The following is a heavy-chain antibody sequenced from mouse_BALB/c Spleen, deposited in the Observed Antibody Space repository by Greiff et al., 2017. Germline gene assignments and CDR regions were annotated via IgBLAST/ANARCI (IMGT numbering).Heavy chain of an antibody. CDR1: GYSITSDYA. CDR3: AIYDYYFDY. V-gene: IGHV3-2*02. CDR2: ISYSGST. J-gene: IGHJ2*01. D-gene: IGHD2-3*01. Sequence: EVQLQQSGPGLVKPSQSLSLTCTVTGYSITSDYAWNWIRQFPGNKLEWMGYISYSGSTSYNPSLKSRISITRDTSKNQFFLQLNSVTTEDTATYYCAIYDYYFDYWGQGTTLTVSS.